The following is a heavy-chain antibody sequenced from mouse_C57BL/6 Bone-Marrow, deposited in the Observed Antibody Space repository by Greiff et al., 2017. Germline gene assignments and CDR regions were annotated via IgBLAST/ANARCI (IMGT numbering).Heavy chain of an antibody. V-gene: IGHV1-50*01. Sequence: QVHVKQPGAELVKPGASVKLSCKASGYTFTSYWMQWVKQRPGQGLEWIGEIDPSDSYTNYNQKFKGKATLTVDTSSSTAYMQLSSLTSEDSAVYYCARRVNYYGSSYWYFDVWGTGTTVTVSS. CDR2: IDPSDSYT. CDR3: ARRVNYYGSSYWYFDV. D-gene: IGHD1-1*01. CDR1: GYTFTSYW. J-gene: IGHJ1*03.